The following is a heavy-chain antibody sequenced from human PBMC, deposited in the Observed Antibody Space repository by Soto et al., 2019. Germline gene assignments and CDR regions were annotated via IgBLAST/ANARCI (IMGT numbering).Heavy chain of an antibody. CDR1: GFPFSTTD. J-gene: IGHJ4*02. D-gene: IGHD3-22*01. CDR3: ARLDSSGYHLVDY. V-gene: IGHV3-23*01. CDR2: TDGSGGGT. Sequence: PGGSLRLSCAASGFPFSTTDMSWVRQAPGKGLEWVSTTDGSGGGTYYADFVKGQVTISADKSIRTAHLQWTSLKASDTAMYYCARLDSSGYHLVDYWGQGTLVTVSS.